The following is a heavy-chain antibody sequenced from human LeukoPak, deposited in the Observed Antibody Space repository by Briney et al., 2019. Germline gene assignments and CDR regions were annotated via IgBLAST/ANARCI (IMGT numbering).Heavy chain of an antibody. CDR1: GGSISSSSYY. Sequence: SETLSLTCTVSGGSISSSSYYWGWIRQPPGKWLEWIGSIYYSGSTYYNPSLKSRVTISVDTSKNQFSLKLSSVTAADTAVYYCARYPQGEIRGYHDAFDIWGQGTMVTVSS. D-gene: IGHD3-16*01. V-gene: IGHV4-39*07. CDR2: IYYSGST. J-gene: IGHJ3*02. CDR3: ARYPQGEIRGYHDAFDI.